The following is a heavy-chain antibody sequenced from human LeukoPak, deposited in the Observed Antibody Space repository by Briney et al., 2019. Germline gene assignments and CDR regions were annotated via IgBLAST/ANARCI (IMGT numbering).Heavy chain of an antibody. CDR3: ARAVGSYTMFGP. CDR2: MNPGSGNT. D-gene: IGHD3-10*01. J-gene: IGHJ5*02. Sequence: GASVKVSCKASGYTFTSYDINWVRQATGQGLEWMGWMNPGSGNTGYAQKFQGRVTMTRNTFISTAYTELSSLRSEDTAVYYCARAVGSYTMFGPWGQGTLVTVSS. V-gene: IGHV1-8*01. CDR1: GYTFTSYD.